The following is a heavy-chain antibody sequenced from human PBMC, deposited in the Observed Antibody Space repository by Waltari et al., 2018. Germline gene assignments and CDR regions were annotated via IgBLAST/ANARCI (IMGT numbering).Heavy chain of an antibody. D-gene: IGHD3-16*02. CDR1: GFTFSSYS. CDR3: ARPSGELSLYRPLDY. CDR2: ISVSSGTI. J-gene: IGHJ4*02. V-gene: IGHV3-48*04. Sequence: EVQLVESGGGLVQPGGSLRLSCAASGFTFSSYSMNWVRQAPGKGLEWISYISVSSGTIEYADSVKGRFIISRDNAKNSLYLEMNSLRAEDTAAYYCARPSGELSLYRPLDYWGQGTLVTVSS.